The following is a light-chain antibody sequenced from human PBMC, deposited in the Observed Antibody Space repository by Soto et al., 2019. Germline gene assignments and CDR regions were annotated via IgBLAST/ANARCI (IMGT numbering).Light chain of an antibody. Sequence: SALTQPASVSGSPGQSITISCTGTTSDVGGYNFVSWYQQHPGKAPKLIIYDVSNRPSGVSNRFSGSKSGNTASLTISGLQAEDEADYYCSSYTSSSTLGVFGGGTKLTVL. J-gene: IGLJ2*01. CDR2: DVS. CDR3: SSYTSSSTLGV. V-gene: IGLV2-14*01. CDR1: TSDVGGYNF.